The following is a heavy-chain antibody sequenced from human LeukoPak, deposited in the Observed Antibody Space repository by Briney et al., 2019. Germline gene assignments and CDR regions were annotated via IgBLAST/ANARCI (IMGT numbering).Heavy chain of an antibody. V-gene: IGHV4-31*03. J-gene: IGHJ4*02. CDR2: IYYSGST. D-gene: IGHD2-2*02. CDR3: ARWANQLLYDY. CDR1: GGSISSGGYY. Sequence: PSQTLSLTCTVSGGSISSGGYYWSWIRQHRGKGLEWIGYIYYSGSTYYNPSLKSRVTISVDTSKNQFSLKLSSVTAADTAVYYCARWANQLLYDYWGQGTLVTVSS.